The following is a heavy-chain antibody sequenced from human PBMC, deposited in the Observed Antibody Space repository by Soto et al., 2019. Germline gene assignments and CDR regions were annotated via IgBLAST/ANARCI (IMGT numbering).Heavy chain of an antibody. CDR2: TYYRSKWYN. D-gene: IGHD3-3*01. J-gene: IGHJ5*02. CDR3: ARETERITRVGVVTSNYNWFDL. Sequence: PSQTLSLTCAISGDRVSSNSAAWNWIRQSPSRGLEWLGRTYYRSKWYNDYAVSVKSRITINPDTSKNQFSLQLNSVTPEDTAVYYCARETERITRVGVVTSNYNWFDLWGKGNLVT. V-gene: IGHV6-1*01. CDR1: GDRVSSNSAA.